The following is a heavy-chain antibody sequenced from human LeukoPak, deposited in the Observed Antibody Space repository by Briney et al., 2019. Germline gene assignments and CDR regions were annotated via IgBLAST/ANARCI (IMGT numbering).Heavy chain of an antibody. J-gene: IGHJ4*02. CDR1: GGSISSYY. CDR3: ARLPYGGEFDY. CDR2: IYYSGST. V-gene: IGHV4-59*08. Sequence: SETLSLTCTVSGGSISSYYWSWIRQPPGKGLGWIGYIYYSGSTNYNPSLKSRVTISVDTSKNQFSLKLSSVTAADTAVYYCARLPYGGEFDYWGQGTLVTVSS. D-gene: IGHD4-23*01.